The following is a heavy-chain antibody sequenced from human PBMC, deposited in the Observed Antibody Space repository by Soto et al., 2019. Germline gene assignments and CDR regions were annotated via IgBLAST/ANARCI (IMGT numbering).Heavy chain of an antibody. D-gene: IGHD1-26*01. CDR1: GYTFTGYY. CDR2: INGGSGET. J-gene: IGHJ3*01. V-gene: IGHV1-2*02. CDR3: ARYSGNYQDAFDV. Sequence: ASVKVSCKASGYTFTGYYMHWVRQAPGQGLEWMGWINGGSGETNYAQKFQGRVTMTRDTSASTAYMEVSSLRSEDTAVYYCARYSGNYQDAFDVWGQGTMVTVSS.